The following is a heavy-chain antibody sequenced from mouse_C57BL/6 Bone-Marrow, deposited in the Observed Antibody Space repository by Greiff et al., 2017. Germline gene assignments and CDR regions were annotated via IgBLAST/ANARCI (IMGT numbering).Heavy chain of an antibody. CDR1: GFSFNTYA. J-gene: IGHJ3*01. CDR2: IRSKSKNYAT. CDR3: VRQGDGYYSAWFAY. V-gene: IGHV10-1*01. D-gene: IGHD2-3*01. Sequence: EVQVVESGGGLVQPKGSLKLSCAASGFSFNTYAMNWVRQAPGKGLEWVARIRSKSKNYATYYADSVKDRFTISRDDSESMLYLQMNNLKTEDTAMYYCVRQGDGYYSAWFAYWGQGTLVTVSA.